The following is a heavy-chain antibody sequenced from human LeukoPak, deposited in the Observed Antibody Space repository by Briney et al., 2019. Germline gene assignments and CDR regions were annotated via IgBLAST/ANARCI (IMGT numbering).Heavy chain of an antibody. V-gene: IGHV4-59*01. CDR3: ARVTYYYDSSGYYLDAFDI. D-gene: IGHD3-22*01. CDR2: IYYSGST. Sequence: PSETQSLTCTVSGGSISSYYWSWIRQPPGKGLEWIGYIYYSGSTNYNPSLKSRVTISVDTSKNQFSLKLSSVTAADTAVYYCARVTYYYDSSGYYLDAFDIWGQGTMVTVSS. J-gene: IGHJ3*02. CDR1: GGSISSYY.